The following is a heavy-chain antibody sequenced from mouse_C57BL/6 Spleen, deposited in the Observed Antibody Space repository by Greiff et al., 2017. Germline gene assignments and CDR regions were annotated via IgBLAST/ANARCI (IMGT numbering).Heavy chain of an antibody. V-gene: IGHV14-2*01. CDR2: IDPEDGET. Sequence: DVQLQESGAELVKPGASVKLSCTASGFNINDYYMHWVKQRTEQGQEWSGRIDPEDGETKYAPKFQGKATITADTSSNTAYLQLSSLTSEDTAVYYCARAGDITTVVFDYWGQGTTLTVSS. CDR3: ARAGDITTVVFDY. J-gene: IGHJ2*01. D-gene: IGHD1-1*01. CDR1: GFNINDYY.